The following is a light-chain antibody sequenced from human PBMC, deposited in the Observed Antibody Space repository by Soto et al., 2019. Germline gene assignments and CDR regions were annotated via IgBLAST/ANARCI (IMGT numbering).Light chain of an antibody. V-gene: IGKV3-20*01. Sequence: TLSPAARATLSCGISQSVSTRSLAWYQQKPGQAPRLLISGASSRAADIPDRFSGSGSGTDFTLTISRLEPEDFAVYYCQQYDSSPRTFGQGTKVDIK. CDR3: QQYDSSPRT. J-gene: IGKJ1*01. CDR1: QSVSTRS. CDR2: GAS.